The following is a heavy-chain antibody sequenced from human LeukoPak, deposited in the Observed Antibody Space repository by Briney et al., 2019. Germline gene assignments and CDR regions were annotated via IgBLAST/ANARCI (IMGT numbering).Heavy chain of an antibody. Sequence: GGSLRLSCAASGFTFSSYWMHWVRQAPGKGLVWVSHIKSDGSTTNYADSVKGRFTISRDNAKNTLYLQMNSLRAEDTAVYYCVQVNAFDIWGQGTMVTVSS. CDR1: GFTFSSYW. CDR3: VQVNAFDI. V-gene: IGHV3-74*01. D-gene: IGHD3-22*01. CDR2: IKSDGSTT. J-gene: IGHJ3*02.